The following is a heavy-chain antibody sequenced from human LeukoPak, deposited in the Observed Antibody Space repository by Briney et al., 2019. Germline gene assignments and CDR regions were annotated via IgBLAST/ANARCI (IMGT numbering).Heavy chain of an antibody. J-gene: IGHJ4*02. V-gene: IGHV1-24*01. CDR2: FDPEDGET. Sequence: ASVKVSCKVSGYTLTELSMRWVRQAPGKGLEWMGGFDPEDGETIYAQKFQGRVTMTEDTSTDTAYMELSSLRSEDTAVYYCVGMVGCSGGSCYLFDYWGQGTLVTVSS. CDR1: GYTLTELS. CDR3: VGMVGCSGGSCYLFDY. D-gene: IGHD2-15*01.